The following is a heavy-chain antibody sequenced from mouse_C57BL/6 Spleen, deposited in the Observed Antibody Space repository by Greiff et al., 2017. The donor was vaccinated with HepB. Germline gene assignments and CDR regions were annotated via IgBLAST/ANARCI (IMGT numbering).Heavy chain of an antibody. Sequence: VQLQQPGAELVMPGASVKLSCKASGYTFTSYWMHWVKQRPGQGLEWIGEIDPSDSYTNYNQKFKGKSTLTVDKSSSTAYMQLSSLTSGDSAVYYCASGHITAVEPFDYWGQGTTLTVSS. CDR2: IDPSDSYT. J-gene: IGHJ2*01. D-gene: IGHD1-1*01. V-gene: IGHV1-69*01. CDR1: GYTFTSYW. CDR3: ASGHITAVEPFDY.